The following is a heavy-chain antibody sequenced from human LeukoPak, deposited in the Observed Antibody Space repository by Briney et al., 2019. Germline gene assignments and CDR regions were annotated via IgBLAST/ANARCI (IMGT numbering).Heavy chain of an antibody. Sequence: GGSLRLSCAASGFTFINYGMSWVRQAPGKGLKWVSSIRGSGDSTYYADSLKGRFTISRDNSKNTLYLQMNSLTAEDTAVYYCAKRSSDFYFDYWGQGTLVTVSS. CDR1: GFTFINYG. J-gene: IGHJ4*02. V-gene: IGHV3-23*01. D-gene: IGHD6-19*01. CDR3: AKRSSDFYFDY. CDR2: IRGSGDST.